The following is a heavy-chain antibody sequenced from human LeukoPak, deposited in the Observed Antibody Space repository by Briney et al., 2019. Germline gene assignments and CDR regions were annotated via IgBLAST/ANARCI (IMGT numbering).Heavy chain of an antibody. CDR2: ISVRSNYI. D-gene: IGHD3-22*01. J-gene: IGHJ4*02. Sequence: GGALRLSCPASGYTFSSFSINWVRQAPGKGLEWVSSISVRSNYIYYEDSVRGRFSISRDDARDSLYLQMNSLRAEDTAVYYCVRLRRNSDTSGYYYYYDFWGQGTLVTVSS. V-gene: IGHV3-21*01. CDR3: VRLRRNSDTSGYYYYYDF. CDR1: GYTFSSFS.